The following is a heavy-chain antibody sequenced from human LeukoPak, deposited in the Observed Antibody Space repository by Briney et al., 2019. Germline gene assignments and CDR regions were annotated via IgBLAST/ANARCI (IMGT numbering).Heavy chain of an antibody. CDR3: ARGVDGVGACFDS. D-gene: IGHD1-26*01. J-gene: IGHJ4*02. CDR2: IWYDGSNK. Sequence: GRSLRLSCAASGVTFSSDGMHWVRQAPGKGLEWVAGIWYDGSNKYCADSVKGRFTISRDNSKNTMYLQISSLRAQDTAVYYCARGVDGVGACFDSWGQGTLVTVSS. V-gene: IGHV3-33*01. CDR1: GVTFSSDG.